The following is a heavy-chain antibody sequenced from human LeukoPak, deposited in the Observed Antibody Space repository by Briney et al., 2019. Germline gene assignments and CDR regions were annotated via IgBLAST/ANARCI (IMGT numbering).Heavy chain of an antibody. J-gene: IGHJ4*02. D-gene: IGHD4-17*01. Sequence: PGGSLRLSCAASEFSVGSNYMTWVRQAPGKGLEWVSLIYSGGSTYYADSVKGRFTISRDNSKNTLYLQMNSLRAEDTAVYYCARDGDGDYVFSYYFDYWGQGTLVTVSS. CDR3: ARDGDGDYVFSYYFDY. CDR1: EFSVGSNY. V-gene: IGHV3-66*01. CDR2: IYSGGST.